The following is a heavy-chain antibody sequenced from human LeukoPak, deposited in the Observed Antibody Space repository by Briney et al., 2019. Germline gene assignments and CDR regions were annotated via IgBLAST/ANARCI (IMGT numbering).Heavy chain of an antibody. Sequence: SETLSLTCSVSGGSISSSTYYWGWIRQPPGKGLEWIGSIYYSGATYYSPSLKSRVTISIDTSKNQLSLRLSSVTAADTAVYYCARHSDTYGDRGPGYWGQGTLVTVSS. J-gene: IGHJ4*02. CDR3: ARHSDTYGDRGPGY. CDR1: GGSISSSTYY. CDR2: IYYSGAT. V-gene: IGHV4-39*01. D-gene: IGHD5-18*01.